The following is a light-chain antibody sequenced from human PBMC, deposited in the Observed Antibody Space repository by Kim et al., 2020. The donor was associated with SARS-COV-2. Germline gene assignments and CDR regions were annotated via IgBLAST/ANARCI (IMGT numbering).Light chain of an antibody. CDR3: QQYANVPIT. J-gene: IGKJ5*01. CDR1: QDITKY. Sequence: ASVGDRFTITCQASQDITKYLHWYQQKPGKAPKLLMYDASNLETGVPSRFSGSGSGTDFTFTISSLQPEDIATYYCQQYANVPITFGQGTRLEIK. CDR2: DAS. V-gene: IGKV1-33*01.